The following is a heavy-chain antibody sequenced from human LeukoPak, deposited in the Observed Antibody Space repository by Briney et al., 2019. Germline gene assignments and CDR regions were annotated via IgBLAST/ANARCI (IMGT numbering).Heavy chain of an antibody. CDR1: GGSISSYY. V-gene: IGHV4-39*02. D-gene: IGHD3-10*01. CDR3: ARDRPFTINAFDI. J-gene: IGHJ3*02. Sequence: SETLSLTCSVSGGSISSYYWGWVRQPPGKGLEWIGTIYYTGNTYYNPSLKSRVTISADTSKNQFSLKVSSVTAADTAVYYCARDRPFTINAFDIWGQGTMVTVSS. CDR2: IYYTGNT.